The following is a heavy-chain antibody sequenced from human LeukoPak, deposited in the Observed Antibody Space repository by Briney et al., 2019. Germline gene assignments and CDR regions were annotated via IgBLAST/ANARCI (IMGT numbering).Heavy chain of an antibody. CDR2: ISYDGSNK. CDR1: GFPFSSYG. D-gene: IGHD3-22*01. CDR3: VKGTIVVPLVPIPPLDY. Sequence: GGSLRLSCAASGFPFSSYGMHWVRQAPGKGLEWVALISYDGSNKYYADSVKGRFTISRDNAKNTLYLQMSSLRAGDTAVYYCVKGTIVVPLVPIPPLDYWGQGTLVTVSS. V-gene: IGHV3-30*18. J-gene: IGHJ4*02.